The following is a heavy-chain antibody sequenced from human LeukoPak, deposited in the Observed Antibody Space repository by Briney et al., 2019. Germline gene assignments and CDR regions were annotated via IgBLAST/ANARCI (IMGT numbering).Heavy chain of an antibody. CDR1: GFTFSSYA. CDR3: AKGLLRYFDWVSFDY. V-gene: IGHV3-23*01. Sequence: GGSLRLSCAASGFTFSSYAMSWVRQAPGKGLEWVSAISGSGGSTYYADSVKGRFTISRDNAKNSLYLQMNSLRAEDTALYYCAKGLLRYFDWVSFDYWGQGTLVTVSS. CDR2: ISGSGGST. D-gene: IGHD3-9*01. J-gene: IGHJ4*02.